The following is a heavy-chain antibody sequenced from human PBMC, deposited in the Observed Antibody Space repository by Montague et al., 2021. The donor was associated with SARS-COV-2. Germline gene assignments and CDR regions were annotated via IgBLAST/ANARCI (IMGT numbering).Heavy chain of an antibody. CDR1: GFTFSSYS. Sequence: SLRLSCAASGFTFSSYSINWVRQAPGKGLEWVSSISKISDYIYYADSVKGRFTISRDNAKNSLYLQMNSLRAEDTAVYYCAKDRQLVGDDAFDIWGQGTMVTVSS. CDR2: ISKISDYI. J-gene: IGHJ3*02. V-gene: IGHV3-21*01. CDR3: AKDRQLVGDDAFDI. D-gene: IGHD6-13*01.